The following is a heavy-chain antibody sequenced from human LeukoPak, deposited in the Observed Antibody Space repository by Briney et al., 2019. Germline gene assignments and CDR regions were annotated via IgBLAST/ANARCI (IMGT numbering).Heavy chain of an antibody. CDR1: GLTFSSNW. D-gene: IGHD2-21*01. Sequence: PGGSLRLSCAVYGLTFSSNWMYWVRQAPGKGLEWVANIKGDGTSKYYVDSVKGRFIISRDNAKNSLYLHMNSLRVEDTAVYFCASGDSIDYWGQGTLVTVSS. V-gene: IGHV3-7*01. CDR2: IKGDGTSK. J-gene: IGHJ4*02. CDR3: ASGDSIDY.